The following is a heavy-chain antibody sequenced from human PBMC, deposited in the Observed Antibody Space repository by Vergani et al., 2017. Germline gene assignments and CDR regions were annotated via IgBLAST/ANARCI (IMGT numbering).Heavy chain of an antibody. CDR3: ARQGGDDLDY. CDR1: GGSFSGYY. V-gene: IGHV4-34*01. J-gene: IGHJ4*02. Sequence: QVQLQQWGAGLLKPSETLSLTCAVYGGSFSGYYWSWIRQPPGKGLEWIGEINHSGSTNYNPSLKSRVTISADKSISTAYLQWSSLKASDTAMYYCARQGGDDLDYWGQGTLVTVAS. D-gene: IGHD4-17*01. CDR2: INHSGST.